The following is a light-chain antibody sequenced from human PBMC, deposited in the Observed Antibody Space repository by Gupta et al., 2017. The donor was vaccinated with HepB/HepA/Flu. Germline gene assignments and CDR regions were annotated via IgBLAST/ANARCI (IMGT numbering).Light chain of an antibody. CDR3: SSYASSKNVV. J-gene: IGLJ1*01. CDR2: DVT. CDR1: SSDVGGYNY. V-gene: IGLV2-8*01. Sequence: QSALTQPPSASGSPGQSVTISCTGTSSDVGGYNYVSWYQLHPGNAPKLMIYDVTNRPSGVPDRCAGSNSGTTALTNVSGLQAEDEAYYYCSSYASSKNVVFGTGTKVTVL.